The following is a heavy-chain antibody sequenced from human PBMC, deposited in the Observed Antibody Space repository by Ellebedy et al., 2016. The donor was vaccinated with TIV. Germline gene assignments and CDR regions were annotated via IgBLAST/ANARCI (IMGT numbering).Heavy chain of an antibody. CDR3: ARDLADTTFDY. CDR2: IYYSGST. CDR1: GGSVSSGSYY. V-gene: IGHV4-61*01. J-gene: IGHJ4*02. D-gene: IGHD2/OR15-2a*01. Sequence: SETLSLXXTVSGGSVSSGSYYWSWIRQPPGKGLEWIGYIYYSGSTNYNPSLKSRVTISVDTSKNQFSLKLSSVTAADTAVYYCARDLADTTFDYWGQGTLVTVSS.